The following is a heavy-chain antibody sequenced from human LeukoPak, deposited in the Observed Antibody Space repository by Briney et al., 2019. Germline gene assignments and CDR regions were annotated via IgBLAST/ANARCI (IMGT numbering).Heavy chain of an antibody. CDR2: IYYSGST. Sequence: TSETLSLTCTVSGGSISSYYWSWIRQPPGKGLEWIGYIYYSGSTNYNPSLKSRVTISVDTSKSQFSLKLSSVTAADTAVYYCARHTSMAHFDYWGQGTLVTVSS. CDR1: GGSISSYY. CDR3: ARHTSMAHFDY. V-gene: IGHV4-59*08. J-gene: IGHJ4*02. D-gene: IGHD1-1*01.